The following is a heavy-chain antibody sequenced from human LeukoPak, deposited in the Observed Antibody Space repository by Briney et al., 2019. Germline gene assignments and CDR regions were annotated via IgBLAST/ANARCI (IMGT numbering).Heavy chain of an antibody. Sequence: ASVKVSCKASGGTFSSYAISWVRQAPGQGLEWMGRIIPILGIANYAQKFQGRVTITADKSTSTAYMELSSLRSEDTAVYYCARDKGRYCSSTSCYSGYWGQGTLVTVSS. J-gene: IGHJ4*02. CDR2: IIPILGIA. D-gene: IGHD2-2*01. CDR1: GGTFSSYA. V-gene: IGHV1-69*04. CDR3: ARDKGRYCSSTSCYSGY.